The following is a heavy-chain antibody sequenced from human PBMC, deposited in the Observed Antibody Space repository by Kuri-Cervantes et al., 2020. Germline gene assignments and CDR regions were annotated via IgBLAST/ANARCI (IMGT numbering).Heavy chain of an antibody. J-gene: IGHJ3*02. CDR1: GFTFNIYS. D-gene: IGHD3-22*01. Sequence: ETLSLTCAASGFTFNIYSMHWVRQAPGKGLEWVSSVFSSGTYIHYADSVKGRFTISRDNAKNTLYLQMNSLRAEDTAVYYCANHPSGYYLNDAFDIWGQGTMVTVSS. CDR3: ANHPSGYYLNDAFDI. V-gene: IGHV3-21*04. CDR2: VFSSGTYI.